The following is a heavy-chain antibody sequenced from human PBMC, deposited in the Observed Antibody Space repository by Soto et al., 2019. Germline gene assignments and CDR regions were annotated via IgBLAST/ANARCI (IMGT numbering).Heavy chain of an antibody. J-gene: IGHJ4*02. D-gene: IGHD3-9*01. CDR1: GGTFSSYA. Sequence: QVQLVQSGAEVKKPGSSVKVSCKASGGTFSSYAISWVRQAPGQGLEWMGGIIPIFGTANYAQKFQGRVTITADKSKSTAYMELSSLRSEDTAVYYCARASGGYDILTGYPRPYYFDYWGKGTLVTVSS. CDR2: IIPIFGTA. V-gene: IGHV1-69*06. CDR3: ARASGGYDILTGYPRPYYFDY.